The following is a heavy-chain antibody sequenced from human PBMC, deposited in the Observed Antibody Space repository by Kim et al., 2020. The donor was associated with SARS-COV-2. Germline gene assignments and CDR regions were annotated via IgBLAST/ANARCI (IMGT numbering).Heavy chain of an antibody. D-gene: IGHD7-27*01. Sequence: YNPSLKSRVTLSVDTSTNQFSLKLSSVTAADTAVYYCARALTGDFSWFDPWGQGTLVTVSS. V-gene: IGHV4-31*02. CDR3: ARALTGDFSWFDP. J-gene: IGHJ5*02.